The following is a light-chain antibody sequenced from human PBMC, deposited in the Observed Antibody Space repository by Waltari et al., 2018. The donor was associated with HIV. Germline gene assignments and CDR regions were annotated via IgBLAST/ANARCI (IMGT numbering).Light chain of an antibody. CDR1: NSDISDYNY. Sequence: QSALTQSPSASGSPGQSVNISCSGANSDISDYNYVSLYQQHSDRPPKLIIFEVTKRPSGVPDRFSGSKSGNTASLFVSGLQPEDEATYFCSSFAGTHKLFGGGTKLTVL. V-gene: IGLV2-8*01. CDR3: SSFAGTHKL. CDR2: EVT. J-gene: IGLJ2*01.